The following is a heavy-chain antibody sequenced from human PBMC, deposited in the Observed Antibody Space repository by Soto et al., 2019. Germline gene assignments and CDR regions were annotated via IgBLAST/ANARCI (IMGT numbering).Heavy chain of an antibody. J-gene: IGHJ6*02. CDR2: IIPILGIA. Sequence: SVKVSCKASGGTFSSYTISWVRQAPGQGLEWMGRIIPILGIANYAQKFQGRVTITADKSTSTAYMELSSLRSEDTAVYYCARSGSSSYYGMDVWGQGTTVTVSS. CDR1: GGTFSSYT. V-gene: IGHV1-69*02. D-gene: IGHD6-25*01. CDR3: ARSGSSSYYGMDV.